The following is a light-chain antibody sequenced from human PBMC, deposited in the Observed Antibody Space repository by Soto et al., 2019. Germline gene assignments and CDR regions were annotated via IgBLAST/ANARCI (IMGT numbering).Light chain of an antibody. Sequence: QSALTQPASVSGSPGQSITISCTGTSSDIGGYNFVSWYHQHPGKAPKLMIYEVSNRPSGVSDRFSGSKSGTSATLGITGFQTGDEADYYCGSWDSSLSAYVFGTGTKVTVL. CDR2: EVS. CDR3: GSWDSSLSAYV. CDR1: SSDIGGYNF. V-gene: IGLV2-14*01. J-gene: IGLJ1*01.